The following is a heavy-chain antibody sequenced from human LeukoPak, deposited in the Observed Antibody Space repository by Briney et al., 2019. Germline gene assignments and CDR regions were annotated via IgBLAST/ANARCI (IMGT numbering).Heavy chain of an antibody. D-gene: IGHD6-13*01. CDR2: INHSGST. CDR3: ASSPPAADDY. Sequence: SETLSLTCAVYGGSFSGYYWSWIRQPPGKGLEWIGEINHSGSTNYNPSLKSRVTISVDTSKNQFSLKLSSVTAADTAVYYCASSPPAADDYWGQGTLVTVSS. J-gene: IGHJ4*02. CDR1: GGSFSGYY. V-gene: IGHV4-34*01.